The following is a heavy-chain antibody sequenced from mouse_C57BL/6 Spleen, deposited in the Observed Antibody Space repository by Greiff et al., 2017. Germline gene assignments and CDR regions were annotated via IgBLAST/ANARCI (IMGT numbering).Heavy chain of an antibody. J-gene: IGHJ1*03. V-gene: IGHV7-3*01. CDR2: IRNKANGYTT. Sequence: EVHLVESGGGLVQPGGSLSLSCAASGFTFTDYYMSWVRQPPGKALEWLGFIRNKANGYTTEYSASVKGRFTISRDNSQSILYLQMNALRAEDSATYYCARDGGNSHWYFDVWGTGTTVTVSS. CDR3: ARDGGNSHWYFDV. CDR1: GFTFTDYY.